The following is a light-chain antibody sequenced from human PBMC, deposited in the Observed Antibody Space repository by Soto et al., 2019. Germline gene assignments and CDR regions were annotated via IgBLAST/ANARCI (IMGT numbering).Light chain of an antibody. CDR3: QQRSNWPGT. CDR1: QSVSSY. Sequence: EILLTQSPATLPLSPWERATLSCRASQSVSSYLAWYQQKPGQAPRLLIYDASNRATGIPARSSGSGSGTDFTLTISSLEPEDFAVYYCQQRSNWPGTFGQGTKVDIK. V-gene: IGKV3-11*01. J-gene: IGKJ1*01. CDR2: DAS.